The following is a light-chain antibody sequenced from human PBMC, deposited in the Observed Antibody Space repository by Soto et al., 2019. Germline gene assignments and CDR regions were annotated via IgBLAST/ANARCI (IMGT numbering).Light chain of an antibody. V-gene: IGKV1-5*03. CDR2: KAS. CDR3: QQYNSYPWT. CDR1: HSISSW. J-gene: IGKJ1*01. Sequence: DIQMTQSPSTLSASVGDRVTITCRASHSISSWLAWYQQKPGKAPKILIYKASSLESGVPSRFSGSGSGTEFPLTISSLQPDDFATYYCQQYNSYPWTVGQGTKGEIK.